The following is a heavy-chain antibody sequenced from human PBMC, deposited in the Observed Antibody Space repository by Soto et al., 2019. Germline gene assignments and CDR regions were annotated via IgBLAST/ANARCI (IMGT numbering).Heavy chain of an antibody. D-gene: IGHD2-15*01. CDR2: ISWNSGSL. CDR3: AKELLGYCSGGSCYPDFDY. J-gene: IGHJ4*02. Sequence: EVQLVESGGGLVQPGRSLRLSCAASGFTFDDYAMHWVRQAPGKGLEWVSGISWNSGSLGYADSVKGRFTISRDNAKNSLYLQMNSLRAEDKALYYCAKELLGYCSGGSCYPDFDYWGQGTLVTVSS. V-gene: IGHV3-9*01. CDR1: GFTFDDYA.